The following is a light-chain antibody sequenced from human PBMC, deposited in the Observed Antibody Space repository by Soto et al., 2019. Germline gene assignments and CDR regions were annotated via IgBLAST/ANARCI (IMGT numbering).Light chain of an antibody. CDR2: GNS. J-gene: IGLJ2*01. CDR1: SSNIGAGYD. CDR3: QYDDSSLSAVV. V-gene: IGLV1-40*01. Sequence: QSVLTQPPSVSGAPGQRVTISCTGSSSNIGAGYDVHWYQQLPGTAPKLLIYGNSNRPSGVPDRFSGSKSGTSASLAITGLQAEDEADYYCQYDDSSLSAVVFGGGTQLTVL.